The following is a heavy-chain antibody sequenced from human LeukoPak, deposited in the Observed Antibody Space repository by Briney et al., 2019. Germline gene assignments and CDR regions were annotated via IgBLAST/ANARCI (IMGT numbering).Heavy chain of an antibody. D-gene: IGHD2-15*01. CDR1: GYSISSGYY. Sequence: SETLSLTCTVSGYSISSGYYWGWIRQPPGKGLEWIGSIYHSGSTYYNPSLKSRVTISVDTSKNQFSLKLSSVTAADTAVYYCARALRDCSGGSCYRYYFDYWGQGTLVTVSS. V-gene: IGHV4-38-2*02. CDR3: ARALRDCSGGSCYRYYFDY. J-gene: IGHJ4*02. CDR2: IYHSGST.